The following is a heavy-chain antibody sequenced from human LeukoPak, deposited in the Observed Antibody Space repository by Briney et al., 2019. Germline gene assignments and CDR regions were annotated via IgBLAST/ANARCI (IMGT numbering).Heavy chain of an antibody. CDR1: GFTFSSYS. CDR2: ISSSSSYI. J-gene: IGHJ5*02. Sequence: EPGGSLRLSCAASGFTFSSYSMNWVRQAPGKGLEWVSSISSSSSYIYYADSVKGRFTISRDNAKNSLYLQMNSLRAEDTAVYYCASEGVLRYFDWLQARFDPWGQGTLVTVSS. D-gene: IGHD3-9*01. CDR3: ASEGVLRYFDWLQARFDP. V-gene: IGHV3-21*01.